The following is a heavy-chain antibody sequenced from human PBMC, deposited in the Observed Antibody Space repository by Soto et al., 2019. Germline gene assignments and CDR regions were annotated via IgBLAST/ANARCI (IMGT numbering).Heavy chain of an antibody. CDR1: GFTFSDFS. D-gene: IGHD1-1*01. J-gene: IGHJ4*02. CDR3: ASDRNAAGSEY. CDR2: ISSGSTNI. V-gene: IGHV3-11*01. Sequence: QVQLVESGGGLVEPGGSLRLSCAASGFTFSDFSMSWIRQAPGKGLEWISDISSGSTNIFYADSVKGPFTVSSDNAKTSVYLQMASLSAEDTAVYYCASDRNAAGSEYWGEGTLVTVSS.